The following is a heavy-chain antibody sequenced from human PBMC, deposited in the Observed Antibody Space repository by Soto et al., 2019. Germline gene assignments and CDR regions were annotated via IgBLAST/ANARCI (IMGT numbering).Heavy chain of an antibody. V-gene: IGHV4-4*02. CDR1: GVSISSINW. J-gene: IGHJ5*02. D-gene: IGHD3-10*01. CDR2: IYYSGST. Sequence: SETLSLTCGVSGVSISSINWWSWVRQTPGKGLEWIGEIYYSGSTNYNASLTSRVTMSIDKSKNQFFLNSTSVTAADTAVYYCARSSGVSATYWFDAWGQGTLVTVSS. CDR3: ARSSGVSATYWFDA.